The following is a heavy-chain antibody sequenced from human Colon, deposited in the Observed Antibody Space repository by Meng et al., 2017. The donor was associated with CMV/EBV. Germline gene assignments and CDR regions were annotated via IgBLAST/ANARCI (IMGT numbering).Heavy chain of an antibody. Sequence: GGSLRLSCATSGFTFSTYGMHWVRQAPGKGLEWVAVVSYDGNNKNYADSVKGRFTVSRDNSKNTLFLQIDSLRVEDTAIYYCARWNGIEPVAYYDCWGQGTPVTVSS. D-gene: IGHD1-1*01. J-gene: IGHJ4*02. CDR2: VSYDGNNK. CDR1: GFTFSTYG. CDR3: ARWNGIEPVAYYDC. V-gene: IGHV3-33*08.